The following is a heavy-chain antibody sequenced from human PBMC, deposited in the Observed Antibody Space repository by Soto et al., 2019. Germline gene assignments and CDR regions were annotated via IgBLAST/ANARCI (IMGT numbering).Heavy chain of an antibody. V-gene: IGHV1-69*06. D-gene: IGHD3-22*01. J-gene: IGHJ6*02. CDR1: GGTFSSYA. Sequence: SVKVSCKASGGTFSSYAISWVRQAPGQGLEWMGGIIPIFGTASYAQKFQGRVTITADKSTSTAYMELSSLRSEDTAVYYCASEGAVQVVITTVGGGYYYYGMDVWGQGTTVTVSS. CDR2: IIPIFGTA. CDR3: ASEGAVQVVITTVGGGYYYYGMDV.